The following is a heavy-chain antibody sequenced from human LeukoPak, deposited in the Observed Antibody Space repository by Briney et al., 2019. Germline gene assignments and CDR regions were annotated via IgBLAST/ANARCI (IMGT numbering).Heavy chain of an antibody. V-gene: IGHV4-59*01. CDR1: GGFISSYY. Sequence: PSETLSLTCTLSGGFISSYYWSWIRQPPGGGRECIGYIYYSGSTNYNPTLKSRVTISVDTSKNQFSLKLSSVTAADTAVYYCAGGASSGWYDYWGQGTLVTVSS. D-gene: IGHD6-19*01. J-gene: IGHJ4*02. CDR2: IYYSGST. CDR3: AGGASSGWYDY.